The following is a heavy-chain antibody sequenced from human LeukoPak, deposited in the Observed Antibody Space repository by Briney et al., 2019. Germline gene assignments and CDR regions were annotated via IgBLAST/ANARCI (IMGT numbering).Heavy chain of an antibody. D-gene: IGHD2-15*01. Sequence: GASVKVSCKASGYTFTGYYMHWVRQAPGQGLEWMGWINPNSGGTNYAQKFQGRVTMTRDTSISTAYMELSRLRSDDTAVYYCARVKMVVAATRFDPWGQGTLVTVSS. V-gene: IGHV1-2*02. CDR3: ARVKMVVAATRFDP. CDR1: GYTFTGYY. J-gene: IGHJ5*02. CDR2: INPNSGGT.